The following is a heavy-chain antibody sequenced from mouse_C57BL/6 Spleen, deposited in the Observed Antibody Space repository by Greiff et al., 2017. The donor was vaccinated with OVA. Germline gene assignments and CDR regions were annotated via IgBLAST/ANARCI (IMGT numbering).Heavy chain of an antibody. Sequence: VQLKESGPGLVKPSQSLSLTCSVTGYSITSGYYWNWIRQFPGNKLEWMGYISYDGSNNYNPSLKNRISITRDTSKNQFFLKLNSVTTEDTATYYCARDGSSYDYAMDYWGQGTSVTVSS. D-gene: IGHD1-1*01. J-gene: IGHJ4*01. CDR1: GYSITSGYY. CDR3: ARDGSSYDYAMDY. CDR2: ISYDGSN. V-gene: IGHV3-6*01.